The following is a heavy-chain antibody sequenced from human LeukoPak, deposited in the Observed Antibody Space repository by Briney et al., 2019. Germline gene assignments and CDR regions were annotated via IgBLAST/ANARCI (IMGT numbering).Heavy chain of an antibody. Sequence: GGSLRLSCAASGFTFSSYGMHWVRQAPGKGLEWVAVIWSDGSNKYYADSVKGRFTISRDNSKNTLYLQLNSLRAEDTAVYYCARKSSGPQDDYYYYYMDVWDKGTTVTVS. V-gene: IGHV3-33*01. CDR3: ARKSSGPQDDYYYYYMDV. D-gene: IGHD3-10*01. CDR2: IWSDGSNK. J-gene: IGHJ6*03. CDR1: GFTFSSYG.